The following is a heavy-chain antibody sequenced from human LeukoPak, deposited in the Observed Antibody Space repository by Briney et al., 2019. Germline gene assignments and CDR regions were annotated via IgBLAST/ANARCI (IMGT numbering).Heavy chain of an antibody. Sequence: SETLSLTCTVSGGSISSYYWSWIRQPPGKGLEWIGYIYYSGSTNYNPSLKSRVTISVDTSKNHFSLRLSSVTAADTAVYYCARIRGYDFDYRGQGTLVTVSS. CDR1: GGSISSYY. CDR2: IYYSGST. D-gene: IGHD5-12*01. V-gene: IGHV4-59*01. J-gene: IGHJ4*02. CDR3: ARIRGYDFDY.